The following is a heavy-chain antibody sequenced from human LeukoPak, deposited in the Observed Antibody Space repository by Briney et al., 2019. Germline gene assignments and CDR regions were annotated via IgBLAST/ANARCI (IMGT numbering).Heavy chain of an antibody. D-gene: IGHD3-22*01. CDR2: INPSGGST. J-gene: IGHJ4*02. V-gene: IGHV1-46*01. CDR3: ARDSTTYYYDSSGYPPGGYFDY. Sequence: GASVKVSCKASGYTFTSNALGWVRQAPGQGLEWMGIINPSGGSTSYAQKFQGRVTMTRDMSTSTVYMELSSLRSEGTAVYYCARDSTTYYYDSSGYPPGGYFDYWGQGTLVIVSS. CDR1: GYTFTSNA.